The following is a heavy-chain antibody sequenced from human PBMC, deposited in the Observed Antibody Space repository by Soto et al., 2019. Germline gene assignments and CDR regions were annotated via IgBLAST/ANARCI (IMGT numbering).Heavy chain of an antibody. Sequence: QVQLVQSGAEVKKPGASVKVSCKASGYTFTSYAMHWVRQAPGQRLEWMGWINAGNGNTKYSQKFQGRVTITRDTSASTVYMELSSLRSEDTAVYYCASGYCGGDCYSAARYGMDVWGQGTTVTVSS. D-gene: IGHD2-21*02. CDR3: ASGYCGGDCYSAARYGMDV. CDR2: INAGNGNT. V-gene: IGHV1-3*01. CDR1: GYTFTSYA. J-gene: IGHJ6*02.